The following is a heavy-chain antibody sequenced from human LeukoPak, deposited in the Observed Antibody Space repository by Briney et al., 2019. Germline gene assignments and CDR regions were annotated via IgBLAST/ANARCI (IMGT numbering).Heavy chain of an antibody. CDR3: ARLIGSSWYRTGFDP. CDR2: IYYSGST. V-gene: IGHV4-59*08. J-gene: IGHJ5*02. Sequence: PSETLSLTCTVSGGXISSYYWSWIRQPPGKGLEWIGYIYYSGSTNYDPSLKSRVTISVDTSKNQFSLKLSSVTAADTAVYYCARLIGSSWYRTGFDPWGQGTLVTVSS. D-gene: IGHD6-13*01. CDR1: GGXISSYY.